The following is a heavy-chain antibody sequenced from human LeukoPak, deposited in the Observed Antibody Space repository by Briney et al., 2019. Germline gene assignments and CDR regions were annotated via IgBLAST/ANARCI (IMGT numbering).Heavy chain of an antibody. CDR1: GGSISSYY. J-gene: IGHJ6*02. Sequence: SETLSLTCTVSGGSISSYYGSWIRQPAGKGLEWIGRIYTSGSTNYNPSLKSRVTMSVDTSKNQFSLKLSSVTAADTAVYYCAREEPYYYEYYGMDVWGQGTTVTVSS. V-gene: IGHV4-4*07. CDR2: IYTSGST. D-gene: IGHD1-14*01. CDR3: AREEPYYYEYYGMDV.